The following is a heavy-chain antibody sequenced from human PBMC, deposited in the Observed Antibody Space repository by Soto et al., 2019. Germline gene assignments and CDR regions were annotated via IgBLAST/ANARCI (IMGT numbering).Heavy chain of an antibody. Sequence: SETLSLTCPVSGGSISTNYWTWIRQPPGRGLEWIGYISHSGNTNYNPSLKSRVTMSVDTSKNQLSLNLSSVTAADTAVYYCARGPVLTGYSFDHWGQGVLVTVSS. CDR3: ARGPVLTGYSFDH. CDR2: ISHSGNT. D-gene: IGHD6-13*01. CDR1: GGSISTNY. J-gene: IGHJ4*02. V-gene: IGHV4-59*01.